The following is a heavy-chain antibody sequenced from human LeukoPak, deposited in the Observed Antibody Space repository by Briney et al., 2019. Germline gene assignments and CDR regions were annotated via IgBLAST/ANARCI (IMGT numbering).Heavy chain of an antibody. CDR2: IIPIFGTA. CDR3: ARGHSRSGPPCPEH. D-gene: IGHD6-6*01. CDR1: GGTFSSYA. Sequence: PTASVKVSCKASGGTFSSYAISWVRQAPGQGLQWMGGIIPIFGTANYAQKFQGRVTITTDESTSTAYMELSSLRSEDTAVYYCARGHSRSGPPCPEHWGKGTTVTVSS. V-gene: IGHV1-69*05. J-gene: IGHJ6*04.